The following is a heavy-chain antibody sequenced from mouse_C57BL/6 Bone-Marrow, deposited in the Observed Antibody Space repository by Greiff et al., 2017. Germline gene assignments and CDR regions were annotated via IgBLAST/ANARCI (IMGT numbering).Heavy chain of an antibody. D-gene: IGHD2-4*01. CDR2: ISGGGGNT. CDR3: ARRLVYYDYDDWYFDV. J-gene: IGHJ1*03. V-gene: IGHV5-9*01. CDR1: GFTFSSYT. Sequence: EVKLMESGGGLVKPGGSLKLSCAASGFTFSSYTMSWVRHTPEKRLEWVATISGGGGNTYYPDSVKGRFTISRDNAKNTLYLQMSMLRSEDTALYYCARRLVYYDYDDWYFDVWGTGTTVTVSS.